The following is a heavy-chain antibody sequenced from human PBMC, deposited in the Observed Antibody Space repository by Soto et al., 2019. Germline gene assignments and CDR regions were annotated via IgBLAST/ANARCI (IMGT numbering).Heavy chain of an antibody. CDR2: IIPIFGTA. J-gene: IGHJ4*02. D-gene: IGHD4-4*01. Sequence: QVQLVQSGAEVKKPGSSVKVSCKASGGTFSSYAISWVRQAPGQGLAWMGGIIPIFGTANYAQKFQGRVTITADESASTAYMELSSMRSEDTAVYDCARGGGNYGGNSDYWGRGTLVTVSS. V-gene: IGHV1-69*01. CDR3: ARGGGNYGGNSDY. CDR1: GGTFSSYA.